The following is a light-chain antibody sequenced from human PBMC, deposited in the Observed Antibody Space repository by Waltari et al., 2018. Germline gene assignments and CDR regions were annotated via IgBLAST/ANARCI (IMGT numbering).Light chain of an antibody. J-gene: IGKJ2*01. V-gene: IGKV1-39*01. CDR2: AAS. CDR3: QQSDNLPYT. Sequence: DMQITQSPPSLSASVGDRVPITCRASQCVRTYLNWYQQKAGKAPKVLIYAASSLESGVPSRFSGSGSGTQFTLTISSLQPEDFATYYCQQSDNLPYTFGQGTKLAIK. CDR1: QCVRTY.